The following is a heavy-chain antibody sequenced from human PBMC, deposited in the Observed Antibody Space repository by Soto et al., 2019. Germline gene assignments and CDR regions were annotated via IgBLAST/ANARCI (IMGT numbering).Heavy chain of an antibody. CDR3: TRHGITMVRGVIITAGWFDP. Sequence: QLQLQESGPGLVKPSETLSLTCTVSGGSISSSSYYWGWIRQPPGKGLEWIASIYYSGSTYYNPSLKSRVTISVDTSKNQFSLKLSSVTAADTAVYYWTRHGITMVRGVIITAGWFDPWGQGTLVTVSS. D-gene: IGHD3-10*01. V-gene: IGHV4-39*01. J-gene: IGHJ5*02. CDR1: GGSISSSSYY. CDR2: IYYSGST.